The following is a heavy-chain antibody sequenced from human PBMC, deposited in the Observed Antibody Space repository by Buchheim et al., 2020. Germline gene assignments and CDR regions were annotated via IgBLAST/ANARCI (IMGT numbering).Heavy chain of an antibody. D-gene: IGHD2-2*01. CDR1: GGSFSGYY. CDR3: ARGLVSTRGYYYYYGRDV. CDR2: INHSGST. Sequence: QVQLQQWGAGLLKPSETLSLTCAVYGGSFSGYYWSWIGQPPGKGLEWFGEINHSGSTNYNPSLKSRVTISVDTSKNPFSLKLSSVTAADTAVYYCARGLVSTRGYYYYYGRDVWGQGTT. J-gene: IGHJ6*02. V-gene: IGHV4-34*01.